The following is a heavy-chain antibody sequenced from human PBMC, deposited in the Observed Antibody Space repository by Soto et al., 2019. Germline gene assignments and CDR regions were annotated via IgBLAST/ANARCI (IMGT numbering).Heavy chain of an antibody. D-gene: IGHD1-1*01. CDR3: ARHNWNDGMDS. Sequence: SETLSLTCTVSGGSISSYYWSWIRQPPGKGLEWIGYIYYSGSTNYNPSLKSRVTISVDTSKNQLSLKLTSVTAADTAVYYCARHNWNDGMDSWGQGALVTVSS. CDR2: IYYSGST. J-gene: IGHJ4*02. V-gene: IGHV4-59*08. CDR1: GGSISSYY.